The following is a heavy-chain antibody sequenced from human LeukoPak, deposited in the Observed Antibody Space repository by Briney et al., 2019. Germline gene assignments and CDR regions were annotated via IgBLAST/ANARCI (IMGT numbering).Heavy chain of an antibody. V-gene: IGHV3-7*03. CDR1: GFTFSSYW. J-gene: IGHJ4*02. D-gene: IGHD3-9*01. CDR2: IKQDGSEK. Sequence: GGSLRLSCAASGFTFSSYWMSWVRQAPGKGLEWVANIKQDGSEKYYVDSVKGRFTISRDNAKNSLYLQMNSLRAEDTAVYYCARRRGRYFDWLPSYYFDYWGQGTLVTVSS. CDR3: ARRRGRYFDWLPSYYFDY.